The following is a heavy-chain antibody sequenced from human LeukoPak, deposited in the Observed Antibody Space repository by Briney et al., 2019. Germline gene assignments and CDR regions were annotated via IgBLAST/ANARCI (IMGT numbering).Heavy chain of an antibody. V-gene: IGHV4-34*01. CDR2: INHSGST. CDR3: ARGGPAAGRFDY. Sequence: PSETLSLTCAVYGGSFSGYYWSWIRQPPGKGLEWIGEINHSGSTNYNPSLKSRVTISVDTSKNQFSLKLSSVTAADTAVYYCARGGPAAGRFDYWGQGTLVTVSS. J-gene: IGHJ4*02. CDR1: GGSFSGYY. D-gene: IGHD6-13*01.